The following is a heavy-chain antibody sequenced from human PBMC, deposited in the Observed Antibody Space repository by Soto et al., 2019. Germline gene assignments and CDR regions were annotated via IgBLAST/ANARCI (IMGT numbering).Heavy chain of an antibody. D-gene: IGHD4-4*01. J-gene: IGHJ6*02. CDR1: GFTFSTYS. Sequence: GGSLRLSCAASGFTFSTYSMNWVRQAPGKGLEWVSSISSSRSYIYYGNSVKGRFTISRDNAKNSLYLQMNSLRAEDTAVYYCARVVSHYSNYIQYYYYAMDVWGQGTTVTVSS. CDR3: ARVVSHYSNYIQYYYYAMDV. CDR2: ISSSRSYI. V-gene: IGHV3-21*01.